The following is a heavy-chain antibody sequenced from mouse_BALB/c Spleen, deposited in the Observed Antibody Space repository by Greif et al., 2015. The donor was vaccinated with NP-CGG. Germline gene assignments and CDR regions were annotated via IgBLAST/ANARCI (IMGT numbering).Heavy chain of an antibody. CDR2: INSNGGST. CDR1: GFTFSSYY. V-gene: IGHV5-6-2*01. Sequence: EVQLVESGGGLVKLGGSLKLSCAASGFTFSSYYMSWVRQTPEKRLELVAAINSNGGSTYYPDTVKGRFTISRDNAKNTLYLQMSSLKSEDTALYYCARGGTTVFDYWGQGTTLTVSS. J-gene: IGHJ2*01. CDR3: ARGGTTVFDY. D-gene: IGHD1-1*01.